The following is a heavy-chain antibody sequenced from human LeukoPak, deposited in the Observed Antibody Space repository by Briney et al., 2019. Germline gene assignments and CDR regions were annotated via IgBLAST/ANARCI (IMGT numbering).Heavy chain of an antibody. CDR2: INTYNVNT. Sequence: ASVKVSCKASGYTFTNYGITWMRQAPGQGLEWMGWINTYNVNTNYAHKLQGRVTITTDTSTRPANRELRSLRSDDTAVFYCARDLVDGVGAPGAYWGQGALVTVSS. V-gene: IGHV1-18*01. CDR1: GYTFTNYG. CDR3: ARDLVDGVGAPGAY. D-gene: IGHD1-26*01. J-gene: IGHJ4*02.